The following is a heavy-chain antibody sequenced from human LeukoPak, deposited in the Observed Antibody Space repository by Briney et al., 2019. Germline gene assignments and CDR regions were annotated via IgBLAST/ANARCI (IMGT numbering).Heavy chain of an antibody. D-gene: IGHD1-26*01. CDR2: TIAIFGTA. V-gene: IGHV1-69*05. CDR3: ARMGGCSGSYCDFVDY. Sequence: SVKVSCKASVGTFCSYTISWVCPALRQGVGWMVETIAIFGTANYAQKLQGSVTITTDTSPSTAYMELRSLRSDDTAVYYCARMGGCSGSYCDFVDYWGQGTLVTVSS. J-gene: IGHJ4*02. CDR1: VGTFCSYT.